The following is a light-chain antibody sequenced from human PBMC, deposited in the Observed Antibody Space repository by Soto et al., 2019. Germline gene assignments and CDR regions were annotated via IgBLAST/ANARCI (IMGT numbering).Light chain of an antibody. CDR3: QQYYDWPTIT. V-gene: IGKV3-15*01. Sequence: EIVLTQSPATLSVPPGDRVSLSCRASETIRTALAWYQQKPGQAPSLLIYGGSIRAADIPARFSGSGSGTEFTLTISTLQSEDFGVYYCQQYYDWPTITFGQGTRLEIK. CDR1: ETIRTA. J-gene: IGKJ5*01. CDR2: GGS.